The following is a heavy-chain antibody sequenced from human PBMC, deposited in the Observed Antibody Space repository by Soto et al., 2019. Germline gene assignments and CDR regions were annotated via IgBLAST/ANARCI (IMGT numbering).Heavy chain of an antibody. CDR1: GYTFTSYA. V-gene: IGHV1-3*01. CDR2: INAGNGNT. Sequence: ASVKVSCKASGYTFTSYAMHWVRQAPGQRLEWMGWINAGNGNTKYSQKFQGRVTITRDTSASTAYMELSSLRSEDTAVYYCERELRYFDWPQNWFDPWGQGTLVTVSS. J-gene: IGHJ5*02. D-gene: IGHD3-9*01. CDR3: ERELRYFDWPQNWFDP.